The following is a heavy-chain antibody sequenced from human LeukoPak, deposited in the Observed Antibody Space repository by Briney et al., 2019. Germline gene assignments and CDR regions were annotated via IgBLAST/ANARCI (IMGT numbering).Heavy chain of an antibody. CDR2: NSYSGIT. CDR3: ARQSTNLRRLDP. V-gene: IGHV4-59*08. CDR1: GGSISNYY. Sequence: SETLSLTCTVFGGSISNYYWSWIRQLPGKGLKWIGYNSYSGITNYNPSLKSRAIISVDTSKNQFSLKVTSVTAADTAIYYCARQSTNLRRLDPWGQGTLVTVSS. J-gene: IGHJ5*02.